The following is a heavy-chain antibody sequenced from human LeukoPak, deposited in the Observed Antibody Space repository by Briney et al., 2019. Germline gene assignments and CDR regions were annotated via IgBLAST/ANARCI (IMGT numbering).Heavy chain of an antibody. Sequence: SETLSLTCAVSGGSISRYYWSWIRQPPGKGLEWIGYISYSGSTNYNPSLKSRVTILVDTSENQFSLKLSSVTAADTAVYYCARPQGFQLLDFEYWGQGTLVTVSS. V-gene: IGHV4-59*08. CDR3: ARPQGFQLLDFEY. CDR1: GGSISRYY. CDR2: ISYSGST. J-gene: IGHJ4*02. D-gene: IGHD2-2*01.